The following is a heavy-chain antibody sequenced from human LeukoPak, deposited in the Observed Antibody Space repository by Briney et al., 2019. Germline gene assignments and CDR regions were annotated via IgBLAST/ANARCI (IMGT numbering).Heavy chain of an antibody. V-gene: IGHV3-30*02. CDR1: GFTFSSPG. CDR3: ARTYNPDY. CDR2: IRYDGNNK. D-gene: IGHD1-14*01. Sequence: GGSLRLSCTASGFTFSSPGMHWVRQAPGKGLEWVSYIRYDGNNKYYGGSVKGRLTVSRDNSKNTLYLQMNSLRVEDTAVYYCARTYNPDYWGQGTLVTVSS. J-gene: IGHJ4*02.